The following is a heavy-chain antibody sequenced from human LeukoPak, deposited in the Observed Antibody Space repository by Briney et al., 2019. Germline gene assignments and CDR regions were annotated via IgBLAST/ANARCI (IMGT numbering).Heavy chain of an antibody. CDR2: FYYIQST. V-gene: IGHV4-59*01. CDR1: GGSINSYY. D-gene: IGHD5-18*01. Sequence: SETLSLTCTVSGGSINSYYWSWIRQPPGKGLEWIGSFYYIQSTNHNPSLKSRVTISVDTSKNQLSLKLSSVTAADTAVYYCARTSVDTSMVRGEYYYYYYGMDVWGQGTTVTVSS. CDR3: ARTSVDTSMVRGEYYYYYYGMDV. J-gene: IGHJ6*02.